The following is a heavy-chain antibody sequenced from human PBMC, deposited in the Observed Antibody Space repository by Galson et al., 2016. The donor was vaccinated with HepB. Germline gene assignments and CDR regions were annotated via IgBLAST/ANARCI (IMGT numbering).Heavy chain of an antibody. D-gene: IGHD6-13*01. CDR2: ISRSGGGT. CDR1: GFPFSTYA. Sequence: SLRLSCAASGFPFSTYAMSWVRQAPGKGLEWVSAISRSGGGTYADSVKGRFTISRDNSKNMLYLQMNSLRAEDTAVYYCAKTWAYGNGWYGCNDFWGQGTLVTVSS. CDR3: AKTWAYGNGWYGCNDF. J-gene: IGHJ4*02. V-gene: IGHV3-23*01.